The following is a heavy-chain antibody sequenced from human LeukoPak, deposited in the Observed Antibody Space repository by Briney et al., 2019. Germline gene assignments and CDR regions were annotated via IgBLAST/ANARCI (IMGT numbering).Heavy chain of an antibody. Sequence: GGSLRLSCAASGFTFVSYAMTWVRQAPGKGLEWVSAINGGGDTTYYADSVKGRFTVSRDKSTNTLFLQMSSLRAEDSAMYYCAKALDAYGYMRSDNWGQGTLVTVSS. CDR1: GFTFVSYA. CDR2: INGGGDTT. J-gene: IGHJ4*02. V-gene: IGHV3-23*01. CDR3: AKALDAYGYMRSDN. D-gene: IGHD5-18*01.